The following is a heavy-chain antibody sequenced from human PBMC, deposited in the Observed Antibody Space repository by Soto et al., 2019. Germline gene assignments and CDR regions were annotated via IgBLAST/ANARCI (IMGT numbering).Heavy chain of an antibody. Sequence: ASVKVSCKASGYTFTGYYMHWVRQAPGQGLEWMGWINPNSGGTNYAQKFQGRVTMTRDTSISTAYMELSRLRSDDTAVYYCARSIRYDYVWGSYRSYYFDYWGQGTLVTVSS. CDR3: ARSIRYDYVWGSYRSYYFDY. D-gene: IGHD3-16*02. CDR1: GYTFTGYY. CDR2: INPNSGGT. J-gene: IGHJ4*02. V-gene: IGHV1-2*02.